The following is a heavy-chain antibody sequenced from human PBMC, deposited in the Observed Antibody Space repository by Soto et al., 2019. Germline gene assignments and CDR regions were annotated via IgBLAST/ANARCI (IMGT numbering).Heavy chain of an antibody. CDR3: ASRDRWLHIDY. J-gene: IGHJ4*02. V-gene: IGHV3-30*04. Sequence: GGSLRLSCAASGFTFTTYSIQWVRQAPGKGLEWVAVISNDGRLKYYADSVKGRFTISRDNSKNTLFPQMNSLRAEDTAVYYCASRDRWLHIDYWGQGTLVTVSS. CDR2: ISNDGRLK. D-gene: IGHD5-12*01. CDR1: GFTFTTYS.